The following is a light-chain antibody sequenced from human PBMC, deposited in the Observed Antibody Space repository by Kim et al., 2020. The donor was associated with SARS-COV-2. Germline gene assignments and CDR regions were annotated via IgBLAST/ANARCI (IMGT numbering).Light chain of an antibody. CDR2: KDS. Sequence: PGQTARITCSGDALPKQYAYWYQQKPGHAPVLVIYKDSERPSGIPERFSGSSSGTTVTLTISGVQAEDEADYYCQSADSSGTYPVFGGGTQLTVL. CDR3: QSADSSGTYPV. V-gene: IGLV3-25*03. CDR1: ALPKQY. J-gene: IGLJ3*02.